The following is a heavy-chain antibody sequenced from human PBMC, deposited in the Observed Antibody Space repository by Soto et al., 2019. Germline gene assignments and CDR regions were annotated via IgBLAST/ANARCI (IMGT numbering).Heavy chain of an antibody. J-gene: IGHJ5*01. CDR1: GDSISNLDYF. CDR2: IYKSATT. CDR3: ARGRYCLTGRCFPNWFDS. Sequence: QVQLLESGPGLVKPSQTLSLTCSVSGDSISNLDYFWAWIRQPPGQALEYIGYIYKSATTYYNPSFESRVAISVDTSKSQFSLNVTSVTAADTAVYFCARGRYCLTGRCFPNWFDSWGQVALVTVSS. D-gene: IGHD7-27*01. V-gene: IGHV4-30-4*01.